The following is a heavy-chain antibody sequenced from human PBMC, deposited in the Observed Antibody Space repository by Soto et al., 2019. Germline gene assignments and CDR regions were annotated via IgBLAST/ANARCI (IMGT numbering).Heavy chain of an antibody. J-gene: IGHJ4*02. D-gene: IGHD4-17*01. Sequence: EVHLVESGGGLVQPGGSLRLSCAASGFSFSSFEMNWVRQAPGKGLEWVSYIGSSGYSIYYADSVKGRFTISRDNAKNSLYLQMNSLRAEDTAVYYCARSTVADSWGQGTLVTVSS. CDR1: GFSFSSFE. V-gene: IGHV3-48*03. CDR2: IGSSGYSI. CDR3: ARSTVADS.